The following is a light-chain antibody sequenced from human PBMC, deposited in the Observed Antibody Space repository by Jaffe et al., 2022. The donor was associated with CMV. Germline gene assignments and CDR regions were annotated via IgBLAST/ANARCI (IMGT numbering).Light chain of an antibody. CDR2: KAS. CDR3: QQYTSYCS. J-gene: IGKJ4*01. Sequence: DIQMTQSPSTLSASVGDRVTITCRASQSISTWLAWYQQKPGKAPKLLVYKASTLETGVPSRFSGSGAGTEFTLTISSLQPDDFATYYCQQYTSYCSFGGGTKVEI. V-gene: IGKV1-5*03. CDR1: QSISTW.